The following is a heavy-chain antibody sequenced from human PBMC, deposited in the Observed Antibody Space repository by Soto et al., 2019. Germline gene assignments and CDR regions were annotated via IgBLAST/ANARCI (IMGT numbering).Heavy chain of an antibody. Sequence: HVQLVESGGGVVQPGRSLSLSCAASGFTFSSYAMHWVRQAPGKGLEWVAVISYDGSNKYYADSVKGRFTISRDNSKNALYLQMNSLRAEDTAVYYCAREGAGDAFDIWGQGTIVTVSS. D-gene: IGHD1-26*01. V-gene: IGHV3-30-3*01. J-gene: IGHJ3*02. CDR2: ISYDGSNK. CDR1: GFTFSSYA. CDR3: AREGAGDAFDI.